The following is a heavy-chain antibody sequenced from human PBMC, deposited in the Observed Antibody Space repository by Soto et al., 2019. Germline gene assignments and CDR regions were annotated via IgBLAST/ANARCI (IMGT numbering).Heavy chain of an antibody. D-gene: IGHD1-26*01. CDR3: ARDPIQVGATAFDI. CDR2: INAGNGNT. V-gene: IGHV1-3*01. CDR1: GYTFTSYA. J-gene: IGHJ3*02. Sequence: ASVKFSCKASGYTFTSYAMHWVRQAPGQRLEWMGWINAGNGNTKYSQKFQGRVTITRDTSASTAYMELSSLRSEDTAVYYCARDPIQVGATAFDIWGQGTMVTVSS.